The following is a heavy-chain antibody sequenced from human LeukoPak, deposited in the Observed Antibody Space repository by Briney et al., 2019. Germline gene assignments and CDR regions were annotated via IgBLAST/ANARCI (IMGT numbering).Heavy chain of an antibody. J-gene: IGHJ5*02. CDR1: GYTFTSYD. Sequence: GASVKVSCKASGYTFTSYDINWVRQATGQGLEWMGWMNPNSGNTGYAQKLQGRVTMTRNTSISTAYMELSSLRSEDTAVYYCARADYDILTGFNWFDPWGQGTLVTVSS. CDR2: MNPNSGNT. D-gene: IGHD3-9*01. CDR3: ARADYDILTGFNWFDP. V-gene: IGHV1-8*01.